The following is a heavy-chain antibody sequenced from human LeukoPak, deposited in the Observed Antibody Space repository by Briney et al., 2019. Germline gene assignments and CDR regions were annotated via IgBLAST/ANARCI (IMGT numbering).Heavy chain of an antibody. CDR1: GFTFSTYW. CDR3: ARDLGYCSGGSCLDAFDI. J-gene: IGHJ3*02. Sequence: GGSLRLSCAASGFTFSTYWMHWVRQAPGKGLVWVSRINSDGSTTNYADSVKGRFTISRDNAKNTLYLQMNSLRAEDTAVYYCARDLGYCSGGSCLDAFDIWGQGTMVTVSS. V-gene: IGHV3-74*01. D-gene: IGHD2-15*01. CDR2: INSDGSTT.